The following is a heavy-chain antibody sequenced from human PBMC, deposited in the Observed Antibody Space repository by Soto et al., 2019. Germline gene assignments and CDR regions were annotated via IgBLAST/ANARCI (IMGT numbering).Heavy chain of an antibody. CDR2: ISGSGGST. D-gene: IGHD6-19*01. CDR3: AKDRDSSGWYDFDS. J-gene: IGHJ4*02. CDR1: GFTFSSYA. Sequence: EVQLLESGGGLVQPGGSLRLSCAASGFTFSSYAMSWVRQAPGTGLEWVSAISGSGGSTYYADSVKGRFTISRDNSKNTRYLQMNSLRAEDTAVYYCAKDRDSSGWYDFDSWGQGTLVTVSS. V-gene: IGHV3-23*01.